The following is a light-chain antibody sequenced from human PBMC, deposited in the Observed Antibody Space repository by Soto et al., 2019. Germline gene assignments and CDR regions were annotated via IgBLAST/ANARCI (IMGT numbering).Light chain of an antibody. CDR2: EGS. V-gene: IGLV2-23*01. Sequence: QSVLTQPASVSGSPGQSITISCTGTSSDVGSYNLVSWYQQHPGKSPKLMIYEGSKRPLGVSYRFSGSKSGNTGSLTIFGLQAEDEADYYCCSYAGSSTFYVFGTGTKVTVL. J-gene: IGLJ1*01. CDR3: CSYAGSSTFYV. CDR1: SSDVGSYNL.